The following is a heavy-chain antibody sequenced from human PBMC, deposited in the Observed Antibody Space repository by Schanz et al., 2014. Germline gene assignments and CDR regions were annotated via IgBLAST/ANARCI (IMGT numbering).Heavy chain of an antibody. D-gene: IGHD2-2*01. Sequence: EVQLAESGGGLVQPGGSLRLSCAASGFTFSGFWMTWVRQAPGKGLEWVSYISSASSTINYADSVKGRFTISRDNAKNSLLLQMNSLRAEDTAVYYCARAGYDADNWFDPWGQGTLVTVSS. CDR1: GFTFSGFW. V-gene: IGHV3-48*01. CDR2: ISSASSTI. CDR3: ARAGYDADNWFDP. J-gene: IGHJ5*02.